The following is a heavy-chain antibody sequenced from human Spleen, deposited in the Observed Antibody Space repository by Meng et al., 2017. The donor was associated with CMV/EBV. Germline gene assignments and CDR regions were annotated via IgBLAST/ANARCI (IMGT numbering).Heavy chain of an antibody. CDR2: IGTAGDT. D-gene: IGHD3-22*01. CDR1: GFTFSSYD. J-gene: IGHJ3*02. CDR3: ARATGGDSSGYHDAFDI. Sequence: GFTFSSYDMHWVRQATGKGLEWVSAIGTAGDTYYPGSVKGRFTISRENAKNSLYLQINSLRAGDTAVYYCARATGGDSSGYHDAFDIWGQGTMVTVSS. V-gene: IGHV3-13*01.